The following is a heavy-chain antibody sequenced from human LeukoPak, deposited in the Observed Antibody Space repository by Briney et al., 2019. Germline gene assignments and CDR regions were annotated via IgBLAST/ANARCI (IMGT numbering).Heavy chain of an antibody. V-gene: IGHV3-48*03. CDR1: GVTSRSYE. CDR2: ISSSGSTI. J-gene: IGHJ4*02. Sequence: GGSPRLSCAASGVTSRSYEMKWVREAPGEGLGRVSYISSSGSTIYYADSVKGRFTTSRDNAKNALYLQMNSLRAEDTAVYYCARERIYDSSGGDFDYWGQGTLVTVSS. D-gene: IGHD3-22*01. CDR3: ARERIYDSSGGDFDY.